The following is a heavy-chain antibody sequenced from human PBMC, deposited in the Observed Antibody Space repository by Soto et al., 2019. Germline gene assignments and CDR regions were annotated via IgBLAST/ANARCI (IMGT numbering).Heavy chain of an antibody. D-gene: IGHD6-13*01. J-gene: IGHJ4*02. V-gene: IGHV3-23*01. CDR3: AKDPRAYSNHMAYFSDH. CDR2: LDAGDTT. Sequence: EVQLLESGGNLVQPGGSLRLSCAASGFTFSRHAMSWVRQAPGEGLEWVSTLDAGDTTYYADSVKGRFTISRDNARNTLSLQMNSLRVEDTAVYYCAKDPRAYSNHMAYFSDHWGQGTLVTVSS. CDR1: GFTFSRHA.